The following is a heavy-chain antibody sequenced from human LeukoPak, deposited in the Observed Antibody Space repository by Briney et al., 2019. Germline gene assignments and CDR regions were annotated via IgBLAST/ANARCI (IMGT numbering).Heavy chain of an antibody. D-gene: IGHD6-13*01. Sequence: SETLSLTCAVYGGSFSGYYWSWIRQPPGKGLEWIGEINHSGSTNYNPSLKSRVTISVDTSKNQFSLKLSSVTAADTAVYYCARGSSSSWLRLAAYFQHWGQGTLVTVSS. CDR3: ARGSSSSWLRLAAYFQH. J-gene: IGHJ1*01. CDR1: GGSFSGYY. V-gene: IGHV4-34*01. CDR2: INHSGST.